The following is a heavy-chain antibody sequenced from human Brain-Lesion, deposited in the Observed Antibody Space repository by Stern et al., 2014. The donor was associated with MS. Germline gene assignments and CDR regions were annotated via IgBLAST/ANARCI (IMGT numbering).Heavy chain of an antibody. CDR1: GYTFSSYD. Sequence: VQLVESGAEVKKPGASVKVSCKASGYTFSSYDITWVRQASGHGLEWMGWMNPYSGNTGYAQKFKGRVSMTSDPSISTVYMDLTSLTSDDTAVYFCARAVRNQLLSEYWGQGTLVTVSS. CDR3: ARAVRNQLLSEY. D-gene: IGHD2-2*01. V-gene: IGHV1-8*01. J-gene: IGHJ4*02. CDR2: MNPYSGNT.